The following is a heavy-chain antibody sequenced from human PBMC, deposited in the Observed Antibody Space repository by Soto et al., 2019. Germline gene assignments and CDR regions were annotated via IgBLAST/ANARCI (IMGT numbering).Heavy chain of an antibody. CDR1: GFTFSSYA. Sequence: GGSLRLSCAASGFTFSSYAMHRVRQAPGKGLEWVAVISYDGSNKYYADSVKGRFTISRDNSKNTLYLQMNSLRAEDTAVYYCARTNWNYVRYYYYGMDVWGQGTTVTVSS. CDR2: ISYDGSNK. D-gene: IGHD1-7*01. CDR3: ARTNWNYVRYYYYGMDV. V-gene: IGHV3-30-3*01. J-gene: IGHJ6*02.